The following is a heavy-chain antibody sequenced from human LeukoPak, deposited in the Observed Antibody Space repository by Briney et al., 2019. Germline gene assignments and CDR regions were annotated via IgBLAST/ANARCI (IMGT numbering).Heavy chain of an antibody. CDR2: IYYSGST. CDR1: DGSISSSNYY. V-gene: IGHV4-39*07. Sequence: SETLSLTCTVSDGSISSSNYYWGWIRQPPGKGLEWIGSIYYSGSTYYNPSLKSRVTISVHTSKNQFSLKLSSVTAADTAVYYCARGWGSGSYYNRYYFDYWGQGTLVTVSS. D-gene: IGHD3-10*01. J-gene: IGHJ4*02. CDR3: ARGWGSGSYYNRYYFDY.